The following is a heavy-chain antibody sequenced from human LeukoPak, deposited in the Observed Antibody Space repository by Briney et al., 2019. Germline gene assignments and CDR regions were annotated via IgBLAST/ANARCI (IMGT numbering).Heavy chain of an antibody. CDR3: AKDVTTVVTRLFDY. V-gene: IGHV3-30*02. D-gene: IGHD4-23*01. J-gene: IGHJ4*02. Sequence: GGSLRLSCAASGFTFSSYGMHWVRQAPGKGLEWVAFIRYDGSNKYYADSVKGRFTIPRDNSKNTLYLQMNSLRAEDTAVYYCAKDVTTVVTRLFDYWGQGTLVTVSS. CDR1: GFTFSSYG. CDR2: IRYDGSNK.